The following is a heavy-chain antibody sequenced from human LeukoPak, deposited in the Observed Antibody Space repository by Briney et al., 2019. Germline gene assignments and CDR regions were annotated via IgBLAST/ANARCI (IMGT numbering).Heavy chain of an antibody. D-gene: IGHD2-2*01. J-gene: IGHJ6*03. Sequence: PSETLSLTCAVYGGSFSGYYWSWIRQPPGKGLEWIGYIYYSGSTNYNPSLKSRVTISVDTSKNQFSLKLSSVTAADTAVYYCGAAMGGVYYYYMDVWGKGTTVTVSS. CDR2: IYYSGST. CDR3: GAAMGGVYYYYMDV. CDR1: GGSFSGYY. V-gene: IGHV4-59*01.